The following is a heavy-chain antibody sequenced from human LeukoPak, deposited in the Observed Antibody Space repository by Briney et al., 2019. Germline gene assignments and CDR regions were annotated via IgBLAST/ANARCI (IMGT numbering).Heavy chain of an antibody. CDR1: GFSFSSHG. Sequence: PGGSLRLSCAASGFSFSSHGMHWVRQAPGKGLDWVAIISNDGNNKYYTDSVKGRFTISRDNSKNTLYLQMNSLRAEDTAVYYCAKDWRAVVTDTSLFDDWGQGTLVTVSS. CDR2: ISNDGNNK. J-gene: IGHJ4*02. V-gene: IGHV3-30*18. CDR3: AKDWRAVVTDTSLFDD. D-gene: IGHD2-21*02.